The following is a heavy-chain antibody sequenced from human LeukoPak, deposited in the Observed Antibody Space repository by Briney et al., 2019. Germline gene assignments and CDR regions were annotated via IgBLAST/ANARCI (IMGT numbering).Heavy chain of an antibody. D-gene: IGHD3-10*01. CDR1: GYTFTSYG. J-gene: IGHJ5*02. V-gene: IGHV1-18*01. CDR3: ARNVRGVIKSWFDP. Sequence: ASVKVSCKASGYTFTSYGISWVRQAPGQGLEWMGWISAYNGNTNYAQKLQGRVTMTTDKSTSTAYMELRSLRSDDTAVYYCARNVRGVIKSWFDPWGQGTLVTVSS. CDR2: ISAYNGNT.